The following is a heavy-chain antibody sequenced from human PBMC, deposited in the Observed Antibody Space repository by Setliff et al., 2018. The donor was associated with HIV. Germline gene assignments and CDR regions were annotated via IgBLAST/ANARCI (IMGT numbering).Heavy chain of an antibody. J-gene: IGHJ6*02. V-gene: IGHV3-30-3*01. CDR1: GFTFSSYA. CDR2: ISYDGSNK. Sequence: GESLKISCAASGFTFSSYAMHWVLQAPGKGLEWVAVISYDGSNKYYADSVKGRFTISRDNSKNTLYLQINSLRAEDTAVYYCARDGNGLLWFGELLYRDYYGMDVWGQGTTVTVSS. CDR3: ARDGNGLLWFGELLYRDYYGMDV. D-gene: IGHD3-10*01.